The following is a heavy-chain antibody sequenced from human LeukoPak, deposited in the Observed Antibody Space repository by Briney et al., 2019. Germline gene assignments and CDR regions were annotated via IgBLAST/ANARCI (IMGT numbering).Heavy chain of an antibody. D-gene: IGHD3-10*01. CDR2: IRSKVNSYAT. CDR3: TNSGSSDY. V-gene: IGHV3-73*01. J-gene: IGHJ4*02. Sequence: GGSLRLSCAASGFTFSGSAMHWVRQASGKGLEWVGRIRSKVNSYATAYAASVKGRFTISRDDSKNTAYLQMNSLKTEDTAVYYCTNSGSSDYWGQGTLVTVSS. CDR1: GFTFSGSA.